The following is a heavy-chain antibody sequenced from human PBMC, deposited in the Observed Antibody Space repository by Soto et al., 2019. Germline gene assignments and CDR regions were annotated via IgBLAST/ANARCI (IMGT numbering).Heavy chain of an antibody. Sequence: QVQLQESGPGLVRPSETLSLTCSVSSGSITDYSWSWIRHSAGKGLDRIGIMYRTGDITCSTSLESRVALSMDTSKNQISLKLTSMTAADTAVYYCARVFYTDSGGYTRPIFDSWSQGTLVTVSS. CDR3: ARVFYTDSGGYTRPIFDS. D-gene: IGHD3-22*01. CDR2: MYRTGDI. V-gene: IGHV4-4*07. J-gene: IGHJ4*02. CDR1: SGSITDYS.